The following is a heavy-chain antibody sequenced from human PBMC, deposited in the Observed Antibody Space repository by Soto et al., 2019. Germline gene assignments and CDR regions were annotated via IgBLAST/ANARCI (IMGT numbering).Heavy chain of an antibody. CDR2: IYSGGST. CDR3: AGDRNSGSWFFY. Sequence: PGGSLRLSCAAPGSNVGSKYMSWVRQAPGKGLEWVSIIYSGGSTYYPDSVKGRFTISRDNSKDTLYLQMDSLRAEDTAVYYCAGDRNSGSWFFYWGRGTLVTVSS. CDR1: GSNVGSKY. D-gene: IGHD6-25*01. J-gene: IGHJ4*02. V-gene: IGHV3-66*01.